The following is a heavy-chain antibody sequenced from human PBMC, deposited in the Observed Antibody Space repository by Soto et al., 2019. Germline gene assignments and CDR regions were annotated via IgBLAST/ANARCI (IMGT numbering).Heavy chain of an antibody. Sequence: ASVKVSCKASGYTFTSYDINWVRQATGQGLEWMGWMSAYSGNTSYAQKLQGSVTMTRNTSTSTAYMELRSLRSDDTAVYYCARVGSGSYFDYWGQGTLVTVSS. J-gene: IGHJ4*02. V-gene: IGHV1-18*01. D-gene: IGHD1-26*01. CDR3: ARVGSGSYFDY. CDR2: MSAYSGNT. CDR1: GYTFTSYD.